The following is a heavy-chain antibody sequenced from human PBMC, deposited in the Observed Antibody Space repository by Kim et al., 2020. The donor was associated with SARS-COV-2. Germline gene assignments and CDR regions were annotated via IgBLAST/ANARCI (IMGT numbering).Heavy chain of an antibody. CDR2: IKRDSNEK. V-gene: IGHV3-7*01. J-gene: IGHJ4*02. CDR1: GFTFSSYW. D-gene: IGHD3-22*01. Sequence: GGSLRLSCVASGFTFSSYWMSWVRQAPGVGLEWVANIKRDSNEKNYVDSVKGRFTISRDNAKNSLYLQMNSLRAEDTAVYYCVRDGQVVTGVFDYWGQGSLVTVSS. CDR3: VRDGQVVTGVFDY.